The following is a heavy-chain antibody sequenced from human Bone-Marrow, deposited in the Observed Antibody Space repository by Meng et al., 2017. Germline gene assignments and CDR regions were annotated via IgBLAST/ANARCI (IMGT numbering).Heavy chain of an antibody. CDR1: GYNFPDYY. D-gene: IGHD6-25*01. CDR3: ARDEDISAAGKLFGDY. CDR2: INPKSGDT. V-gene: IGHV1-2*06. Sequence: ASVKVSCKPSGYNFPDYYIHWVRRAPGQGLEWMGRINPKSGDTHYAQKFQARVTMTGDTSISTAYMELSGLGSDDAPMYYYARDEDISAAGKLFGDYWGQGPLVTVSS. J-gene: IGHJ4*02.